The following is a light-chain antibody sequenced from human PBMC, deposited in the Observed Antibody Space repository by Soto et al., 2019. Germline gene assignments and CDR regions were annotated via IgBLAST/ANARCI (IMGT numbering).Light chain of an antibody. CDR3: HQYNSYPET. Sequence: DLQMTQSPSSLSASVEDRVIITCRASQSISNHLNWYQQKPGKATKLLIFAASSLQSGVPSRFSGSGSVTDFTLTISNLQPEDFATYYCHQYNSYPETFGQGTRLEIK. J-gene: IGKJ5*01. CDR1: QSISNH. V-gene: IGKV1-17*02. CDR2: AAS.